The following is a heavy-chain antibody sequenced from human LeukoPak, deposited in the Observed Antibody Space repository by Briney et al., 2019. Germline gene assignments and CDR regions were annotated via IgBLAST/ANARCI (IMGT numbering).Heavy chain of an antibody. CDR1: GYTFTGYY. CDR2: INPNSGGT. Sequence: ASVKVSCKASGYTFTGYYMHWVRQAPGQGLEWMGWINPNSGGTDYAQKFQGWVTMTRDTSISTAYMELSRLRSDDTAVYYCARDRGSSAPSAFDIWGQGTMVTVSS. V-gene: IGHV1-2*04. D-gene: IGHD6-19*01. CDR3: ARDRGSSAPSAFDI. J-gene: IGHJ3*02.